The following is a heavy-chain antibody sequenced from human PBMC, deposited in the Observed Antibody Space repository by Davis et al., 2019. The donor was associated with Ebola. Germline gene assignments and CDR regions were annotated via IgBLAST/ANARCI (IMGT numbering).Heavy chain of an antibody. J-gene: IGHJ4*02. CDR3: GRGGLEPVDF. D-gene: IGHD1-1*01. Sequence: GESLKISCAASGFTFRSNWMHWVRQAPGRGRVWVSRINEDGSIKTYADSGKGRFTIYRDNAKNTLYLQMNSLRVEDTAMYYCGRGGLEPVDFWGQGTLVTVSS. V-gene: IGHV3-74*01. CDR1: GFTFRSNW. CDR2: INEDGSIK.